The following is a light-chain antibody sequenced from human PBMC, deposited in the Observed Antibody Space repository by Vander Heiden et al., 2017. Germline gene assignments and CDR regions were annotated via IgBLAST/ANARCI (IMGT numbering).Light chain of an antibody. Sequence: DIQMTQSPSSLSASVGDRVTITCRASQSISSYLNWYQQKPGKAPKLLIYAASSLQRGVPSRFSGSGYGTDFTLTISSRQPEDFAAYYCQQTYSTFMYTFGQGTKMEIK. CDR3: QQTYSTFMYT. J-gene: IGKJ2*01. CDR2: AAS. V-gene: IGKV1-39*01. CDR1: QSISSY.